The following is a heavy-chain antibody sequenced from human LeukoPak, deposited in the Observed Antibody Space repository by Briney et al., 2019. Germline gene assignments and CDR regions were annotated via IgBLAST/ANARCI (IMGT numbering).Heavy chain of an antibody. J-gene: IGHJ3*02. CDR2: IYYSGST. CDR3: ARGREYSSSSDAFDI. CDR1: GGSISSGGYY. Sequence: SETLSLTCTVSGGSISSGGYYWSWIRQHPGKGLEWIGYIYYSGSTYYNPSLKSRVTISADTSKNQFSLKLSSVTAADTAVYYCARGREYSSSSDAFDIWGQGTMVTVSS. V-gene: IGHV4-31*03. D-gene: IGHD6-6*01.